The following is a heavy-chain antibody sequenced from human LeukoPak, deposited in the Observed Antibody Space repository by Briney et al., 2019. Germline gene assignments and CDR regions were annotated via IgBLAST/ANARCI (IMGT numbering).Heavy chain of an antibody. V-gene: IGHV3-33*05. CDR1: GFTFSNFN. CDR2: ISYDGGNK. Sequence: PGGSLRLSCAASGFTFSNFNMHWVRQAPGKGLEWLAYISYDGGNKYYADPVKGRFAISRDNSKNTLYLEMNSLRVEDTAVYYCARAMYSSGRTLDYWGQGTLVTVSS. D-gene: IGHD6-19*01. J-gene: IGHJ4*02. CDR3: ARAMYSSGRTLDY.